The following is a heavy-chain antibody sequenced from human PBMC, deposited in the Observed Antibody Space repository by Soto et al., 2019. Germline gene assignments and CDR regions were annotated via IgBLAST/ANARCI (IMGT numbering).Heavy chain of an antibody. CDR1: GYIFTTYG. CDR3: ARTARPHNFDF. Sequence: ASVKVSCNASGYIFTTYGIGWVRQAPGQGLEWMGWISTYNGNTNYAQKLQGRVTMTTDTSTSTSYLELRSLRSDDTAVYYCARTARPHNFDFWGQGTLVTVSS. V-gene: IGHV1-18*04. J-gene: IGHJ4*02. CDR2: ISTYNGNT.